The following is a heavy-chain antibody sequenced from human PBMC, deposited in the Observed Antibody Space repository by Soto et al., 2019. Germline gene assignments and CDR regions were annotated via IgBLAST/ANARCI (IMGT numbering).Heavy chain of an antibody. CDR1: GGSISSSGSY. D-gene: IGHD1-20*01. J-gene: IGHJ6*02. CDR2: IYYSGST. V-gene: IGHV4-31*03. Sequence: QVQLQESGPGLVKPSQTLSLTCSVSGGSISSSGSYWSWIRQHPGKGLEWIGYIYYSGSTYYNPSLKSRVIISVDMSTNQFSLKLKSVTAADTAVYYCTRDEKRSNWDDGMVYGVDVWGQGTTVTVSS. CDR3: TRDEKRSNWDDGMVYGVDV.